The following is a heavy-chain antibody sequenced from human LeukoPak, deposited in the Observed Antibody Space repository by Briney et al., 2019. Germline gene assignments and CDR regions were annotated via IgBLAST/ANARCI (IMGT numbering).Heavy chain of an antibody. CDR1: GFTFSSYG. D-gene: IGHD3-22*01. CDR2: IWYDGSNK. Sequence: PGRSLRLSCAAFGFTFSSYGMHWVRQAPGKGLEWVAVIWYDGSNKYYADSVKGRFTISRDNSKNTLYLQMNSLRAEDTAVYYCAKDYYYDSSGPDYWGQGTLVTVSS. CDR3: AKDYYYDSSGPDY. V-gene: IGHV3-33*06. J-gene: IGHJ4*02.